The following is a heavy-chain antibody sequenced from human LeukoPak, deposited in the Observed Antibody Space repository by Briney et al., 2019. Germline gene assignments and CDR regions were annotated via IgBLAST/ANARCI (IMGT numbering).Heavy chain of an antibody. Sequence: SVKVSCKASRDTFSNYALSWVRQAPGQGLEWMGGIIPIFGTANYAQKFQGRLTITTDESTSTAYMELSSLRSEDTAIYYCASTRISGSGWYRADNWGQGTLVTVSS. CDR3: ASTRISGSGWYRADN. J-gene: IGHJ4*02. CDR2: IIPIFGTA. D-gene: IGHD6-19*01. CDR1: RDTFSNYA. V-gene: IGHV1-69*05.